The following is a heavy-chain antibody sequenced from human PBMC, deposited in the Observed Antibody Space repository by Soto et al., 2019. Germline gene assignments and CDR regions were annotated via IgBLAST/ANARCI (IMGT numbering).Heavy chain of an antibody. CDR2: INPNSGRT. Sequence: QVRLVQYGSEAKKPGASVKVSCKASGYSLTGYFLHWVRQDPGRGFEWMGWINPNSGRTHFAQKLQGRVTLTRDTSISTGYMELNSLTSDDTAVYSCGASGPDLLTGYSRGKMDGLGQGTTVTFSS. CDR3: GASGPDLLTGYSRGKMDG. CDR1: GYSLTGYF. V-gene: IGHV1-2*02. J-gene: IGHJ6*02. D-gene: IGHD3-9*01.